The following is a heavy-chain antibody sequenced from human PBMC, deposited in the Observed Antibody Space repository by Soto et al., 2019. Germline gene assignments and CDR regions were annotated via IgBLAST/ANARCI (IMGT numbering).Heavy chain of an antibody. Sequence: QVPLVESGVGVVQPGRSLRLSCAASGFTFSSYAMHWVRQAPGKGLEWVAVMSYDGSNKYYADSVKGRFTSSRDNXXXXXXXXXXXXXXXXXXXXXXXRXKXXXXXXXHNRHFDYWCQGTLVTVSS. V-gene: IGHV3-30-3*01. CDR2: MSYDGSNK. CDR3: XRXKXXXXXXXHNRHFDY. D-gene: IGHD1-1*01. J-gene: IGHJ4*02. CDR1: GFTFSSYA.